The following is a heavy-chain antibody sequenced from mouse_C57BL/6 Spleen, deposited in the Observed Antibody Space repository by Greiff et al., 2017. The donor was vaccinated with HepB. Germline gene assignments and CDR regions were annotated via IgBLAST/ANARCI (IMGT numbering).Heavy chain of an antibody. J-gene: IGHJ1*03. CDR1: GYTFTSYW. Sequence: QVQLQQPGAELVRPGSSVKLSCKASGYTFTSYWLHWVKQRPIQGLEWIGNIDPSDSETHYNQKFKDKATLTVDKSSSTAYMQLSSLTSEDSAVYYCARPHSLSYGNYRYFDVWGTGTTVTVSS. CDR2: IDPSDSET. CDR3: ARPHSLSYGNYRYFDV. V-gene: IGHV1-52*01. D-gene: IGHD2-1*01.